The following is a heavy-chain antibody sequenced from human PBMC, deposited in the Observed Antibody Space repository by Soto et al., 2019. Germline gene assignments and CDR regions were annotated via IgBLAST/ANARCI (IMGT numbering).Heavy chain of an antibody. CDR3: AKGDNLGPKTGYAFDP. D-gene: IGHD5-12*01. CDR1: GDSVSSDTAS. J-gene: IGHJ5*02. CDR2: TYFRSKWYN. Sequence: TLSLACALSGDSVSSDTASWNLIRQSPSRGLEWLGRTYFRSKWYNDYAVSVKSRIIINPDTSNNQFSLQLNSVTPEDTAVYFCAKGDNLGPKTGYAFDPWGQGIMVPVYS. V-gene: IGHV6-1*01.